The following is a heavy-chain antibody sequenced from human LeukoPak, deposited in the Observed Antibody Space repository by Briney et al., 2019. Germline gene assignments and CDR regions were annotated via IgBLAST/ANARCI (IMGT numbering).Heavy chain of an antibody. V-gene: IGHV3-33*01. CDR2: IWYDGSNK. D-gene: IGHD1-7*01. J-gene: IGHJ6*03. Sequence: GRSLRLSCAASGFTFSSYGMHWVRQAPGKGLEWVAVIWYDGSNKYYEDSVKGRFTISRDNSKNTLYLQMNSLRAEDTAVYYCARDGTTGTYSYYYYMDVWGEGTTVTVSS. CDR1: GFTFSSYG. CDR3: ARDGTTGTYSYYYYMDV.